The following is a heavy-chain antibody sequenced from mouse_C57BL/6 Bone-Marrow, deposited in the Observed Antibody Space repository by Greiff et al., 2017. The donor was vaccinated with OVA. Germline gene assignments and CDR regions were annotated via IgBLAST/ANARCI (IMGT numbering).Heavy chain of an antibody. V-gene: IGHV1-61*01. J-gene: IGHJ2*01. Sequence: QSCKASGYTFTRYWMDWVKQRPGQGLEWIGNIYPSDSETHYNQKFKDKATLTVDKSSSTAYMQLSSLTSEDSAVYYCATDYWGQGTTLTVSS. CDR3: ATDY. CDR1: GYTFTRYW. CDR2: IYPSDSET.